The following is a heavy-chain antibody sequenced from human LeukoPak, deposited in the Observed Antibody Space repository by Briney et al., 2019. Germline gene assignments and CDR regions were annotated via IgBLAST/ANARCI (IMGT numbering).Heavy chain of an antibody. J-gene: IGHJ3*02. CDR2: ISYDGSNK. CDR1: GFTLSSYA. D-gene: IGHD3-16*02. V-gene: IGHV3-30*04. CDR3: ARDYQADAFDI. Sequence: GGSLRLSCAASGFTLSSYAMHWVRQAPGKGLEWVAVISYDGSNKYYADSVRGRFTISRDNSKNTLYLQMNSLRAEDTAVYYCARDYQADAFDIWGQGTMVTVSS.